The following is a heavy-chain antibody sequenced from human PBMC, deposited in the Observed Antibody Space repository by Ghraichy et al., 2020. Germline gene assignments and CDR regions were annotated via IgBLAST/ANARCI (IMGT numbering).Heavy chain of an antibody. J-gene: IGHJ6*02. V-gene: IGHV4-39*01. CDR2: IFVGGST. Sequence: SQTLSLTCTVSGGSILSDTYFWGWLRQPPGKGLEWIGCIFVGGSTHYKPSLKSLVTISADTSKNQVSLKVSSMTAAATAVYYCARQAPYSPPVYGMDVWGQGTPVTVSS. CDR1: GGSILSDTYF. CDR3: ARQAPYSPPVYGMDV. D-gene: IGHD5-18*01.